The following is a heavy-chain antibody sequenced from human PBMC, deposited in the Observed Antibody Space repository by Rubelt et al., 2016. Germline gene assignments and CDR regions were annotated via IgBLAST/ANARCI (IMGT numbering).Heavy chain of an antibody. CDR2: ILPYNGNT. J-gene: IGHJ4*02. CDR3: ARGYDSSGYGDY. CDR1: GYTFSNYG. V-gene: IGHV1-18*01. Sequence: QVQLVQSGAEVKKPGASVKVSCKASGYTFSNYGFSWVRQAPGQGLEWMGWILPYNGNTKYAQECQGRGTMTTDTSTTTAYMGLRSLRADDTAVYYCARGYDSSGYGDYWGQGTLVTVSS. D-gene: IGHD3-22*01.